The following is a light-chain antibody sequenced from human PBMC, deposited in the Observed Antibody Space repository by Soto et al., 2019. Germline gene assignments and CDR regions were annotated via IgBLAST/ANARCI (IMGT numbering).Light chain of an antibody. CDR3: QQLNTYPLYT. CDR1: QVISGY. Sequence: DIQLTQSPSFLSASVGDRVTITCRASQVISGYLAWYQQRPGKAPKLLIYAASTLQSGVPSRFSGSGSGTEFTLTISSLQPEDFATYYCQQLNTYPLYTFGQGTKLEIK. V-gene: IGKV1-9*01. J-gene: IGKJ2*01. CDR2: AAS.